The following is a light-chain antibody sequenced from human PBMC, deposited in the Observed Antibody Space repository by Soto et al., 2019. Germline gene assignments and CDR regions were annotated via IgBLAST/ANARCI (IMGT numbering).Light chain of an antibody. Sequence: QSVLTQSPSASASLGASVKVTCTLSSGHSSYAIAWHQQQPEKGPRYLMILNSDGSHNKGDGIPDRFSGSSSGAERYLTISSLQSEDEADYYCQTWGTGIVLFGGGTKLTVL. V-gene: IGLV4-69*01. J-gene: IGLJ2*01. CDR3: QTWGTGIVL. CDR1: SGHSSYA. CDR2: LNSDGSH.